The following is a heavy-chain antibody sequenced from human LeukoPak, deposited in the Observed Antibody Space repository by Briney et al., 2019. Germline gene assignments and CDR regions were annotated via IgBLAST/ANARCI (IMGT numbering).Heavy chain of an antibody. J-gene: IGHJ4*02. CDR2: IRSKTYGGTT. CDR1: GFTFGDYP. V-gene: IGHV3-49*04. Sequence: GGSLRLSCTASGFTFGDYPMSWVRQAPGKGLEWVGFIRSKTYGGTTEYAASVKGRFTISGDDSKSIAYLHMDSLKTEDTALYYCTREGGWYYFDYWGQGTLVTVSS. D-gene: IGHD6-19*01. CDR3: TREGGWYYFDY.